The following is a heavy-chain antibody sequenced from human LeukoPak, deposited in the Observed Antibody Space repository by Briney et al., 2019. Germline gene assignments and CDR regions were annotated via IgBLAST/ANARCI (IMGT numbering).Heavy chain of an antibody. D-gene: IGHD4-17*01. CDR3: ARMTTDAFDI. CDR1: GFTFSSYS. V-gene: IGHV3-48*01. Sequence: GGSLRLSCAASGFTFSSYSMNWVRQAPGKGLEWVSYISSSSSTIYYADSVKGRFTISRDNAENSLYLQMNSLRAEDTAVYYCARMTTDAFDIWGQGTMVTVSS. CDR2: ISSSSSTI. J-gene: IGHJ3*02.